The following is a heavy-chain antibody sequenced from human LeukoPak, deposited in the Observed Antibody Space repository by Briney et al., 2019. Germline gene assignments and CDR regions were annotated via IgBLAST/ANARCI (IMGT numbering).Heavy chain of an antibody. CDR1: GGSISSYY. V-gene: IGHV4-59*12. D-gene: IGHD4-17*01. J-gene: IGHJ3*02. Sequence: SETLSLTCTVSGGSISSYYWSWIRQPPGKGLEWIGYIYYSGSTNYNPSLKSRVTMSVDTSRNQFSLKLSSVTAADTAVYYCARDKSVTNYGDAFQIWGQGTRVTVSS. CDR3: ARDKSVTNYGDAFQI. CDR2: IYYSGST.